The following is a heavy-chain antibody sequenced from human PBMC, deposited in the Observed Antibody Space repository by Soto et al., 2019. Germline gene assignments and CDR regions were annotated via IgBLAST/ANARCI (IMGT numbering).Heavy chain of an antibody. CDR2: INPNSGGT. V-gene: IGHV1-2*04. CDR3: ARDFGYGYGGNSNAFDI. J-gene: IGHJ3*02. Sequence: GASVNVYWKTAGYAFTVYYMHWVRQAPRQGLEWMGWINPNSGGTNYAQKFQGWVTMTRDTSISTAYMELSRLRSDDTAVYYCARDFGYGYGGNSNAFDIWGQGTMVTVSS. CDR1: GYAFTVYY. D-gene: IGHD4-17*01.